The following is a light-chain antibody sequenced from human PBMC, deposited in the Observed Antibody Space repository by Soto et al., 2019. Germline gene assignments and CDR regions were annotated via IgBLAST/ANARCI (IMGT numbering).Light chain of an antibody. V-gene: IGKV3-11*01. CDR2: DAS. CDR3: QQRSNWPT. Sequence: EIVLTQSAATLSLSPGERATLSCRASQSVSSYLAWYQQKPGQAPRLLIYDASNRATGIPARFSGSGSGTDFTLTISSLEPEDFAVYYCQQRSNWPTFGQGTKVDIK. CDR1: QSVSSY. J-gene: IGKJ1*01.